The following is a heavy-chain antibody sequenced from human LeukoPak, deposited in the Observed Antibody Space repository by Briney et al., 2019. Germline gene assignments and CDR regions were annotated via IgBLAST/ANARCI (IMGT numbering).Heavy chain of an antibody. V-gene: IGHV1-18*04. D-gene: IGHD4-17*01. CDR2: ISTYNDNT. CDR1: GYPFTSYG. Sequence: GASVKVSCKASGYPFTSYGFSWVRQAPGQGLEWMGRISTYNDNTHYAQKLQGRVTMTTDISTSTAYMELRSLRSDDTAVYYCARDGDYGDYFDYCGQGTLVTVSS. J-gene: IGHJ4*02. CDR3: ARDGDYGDYFDY.